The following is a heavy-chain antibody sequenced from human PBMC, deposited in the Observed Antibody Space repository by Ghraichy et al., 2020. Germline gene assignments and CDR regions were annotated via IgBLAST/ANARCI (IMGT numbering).Heavy chain of an antibody. D-gene: IGHD2-15*01. Sequence: ASVKVSCKASGYTFTSYDINWVRQATGQGLEWMGWMNPNSGNTGYAQKFQGRVTMTRNTSISTAYMELSSLRSEDTAVYYCARANNVGYCSGGSCPRGSPRIYYYGMDVWGQGTTVTVSS. CDR3: ARANNVGYCSGGSCPRGSPRIYYYGMDV. J-gene: IGHJ6*02. CDR2: MNPNSGNT. CDR1: GYTFTSYD. V-gene: IGHV1-8*01.